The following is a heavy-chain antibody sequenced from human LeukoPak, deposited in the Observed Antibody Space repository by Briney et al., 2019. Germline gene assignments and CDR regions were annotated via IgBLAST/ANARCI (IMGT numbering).Heavy chain of an antibody. CDR1: GGSISSYY. CDR2: IYYSGST. D-gene: IGHD6-19*01. CDR3: ARGYSSGWWDY. Sequence: SETLSLTCTVSGGSISSYYWSWIRQPPGKGLECIGYIYYSGSTNYNPSLKGRVTISIDTSKNQFSLKLSSVTAADTAVYYCARGYSSGWWDYWGQGTLVTVSS. J-gene: IGHJ4*02. V-gene: IGHV4-59*01.